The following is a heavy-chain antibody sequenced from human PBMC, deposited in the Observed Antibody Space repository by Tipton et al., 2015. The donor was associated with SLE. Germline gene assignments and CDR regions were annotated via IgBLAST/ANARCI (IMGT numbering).Heavy chain of an antibody. CDR2: IYDSGST. CDR3: ARRSSSLGVYFDY. V-gene: IGHV4-59*08. Sequence: TLSLTCTVSGDSISGHYRSWIRQPPGKGLEWIGYIYDSGSTSYNPSLKSRVTISEDTSKQQFSLKLSSLTAADTAVYYCARRSSSLGVYFDYWGQVTLVTVSS. J-gene: IGHJ4*02. CDR1: GDSISGHY. D-gene: IGHD6-6*01.